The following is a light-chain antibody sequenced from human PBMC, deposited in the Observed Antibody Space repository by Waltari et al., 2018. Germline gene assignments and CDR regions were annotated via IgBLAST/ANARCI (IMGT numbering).Light chain of an antibody. CDR1: NSDVGFYNR. Sequence: QSALTQPPSVSGSPGQSVTIPCAAPNSDVGFYNRVSWYQQSPGTAPKLIVYQVSNRPSGVPDRFSGSKSGSTASLTISGLQAEDEADYYCYSYTTSGIYVFGTGTKVSVL. CDR3: YSYTTSGIYV. J-gene: IGLJ1*01. V-gene: IGLV2-18*02. CDR2: QVS.